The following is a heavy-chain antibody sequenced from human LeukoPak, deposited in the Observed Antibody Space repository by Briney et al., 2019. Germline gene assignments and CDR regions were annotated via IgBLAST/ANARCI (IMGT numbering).Heavy chain of an antibody. CDR3: ARQISGSRADAFDI. D-gene: IGHD1-26*01. CDR2: ISAYNGNT. V-gene: IGHV1-18*01. J-gene: IGHJ3*02. CDR1: GYTFTSYG. Sequence: ASVKVSCKASGYTFTSYGISWVRQAPGQGLEWMGWISAYNGNTNYAQKPQGRVTMTTDTSTSTAYMELRSLRSDDTAVYYCARQISGSRADAFDIWGQGTMVTVSS.